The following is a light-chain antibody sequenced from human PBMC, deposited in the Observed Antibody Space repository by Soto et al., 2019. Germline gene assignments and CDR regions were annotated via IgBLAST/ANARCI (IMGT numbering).Light chain of an antibody. Sequence: IVMTQSPASLSVPPGERATLSCRASQSVSSNFAWYLQKPGQAPRLLIYGASTRATAVPARFTASGSGTEFTLTISSLQSDDFGVYYCQQYDTWPRTFGQGTKVDIK. CDR1: QSVSSN. CDR3: QQYDTWPRT. J-gene: IGKJ1*01. CDR2: GAS. V-gene: IGKV3-15*01.